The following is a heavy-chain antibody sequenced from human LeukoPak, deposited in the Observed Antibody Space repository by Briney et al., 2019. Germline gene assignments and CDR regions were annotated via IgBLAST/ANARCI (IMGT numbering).Heavy chain of an antibody. CDR1: GFTVSSNY. D-gene: IGHD6-19*01. J-gene: IGHJ4*02. Sequence: GGSLRLSCAASGFTVSSNYMSWVRQAPGKGLEWVSVIYSGGSTYYADSVKGRFTISRDNSKNTLSLQMNSLRAEDTAVYYCAKDLGAVAGNYLDYWGQGTLVTVSS. V-gene: IGHV3-53*01. CDR2: IYSGGST. CDR3: AKDLGAVAGNYLDY.